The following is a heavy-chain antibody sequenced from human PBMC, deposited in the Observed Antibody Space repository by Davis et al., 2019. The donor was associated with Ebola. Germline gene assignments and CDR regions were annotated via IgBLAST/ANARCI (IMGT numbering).Heavy chain of an antibody. CDR3: ARFFDWLSGFDP. Sequence: GESLKISCAASGFTFSTYSMSWVRQAPGKGLEWVSSISSDSDYIYYADSAKGRFTISRDNAKNSLYLQMNSLRAEDTAVYYCARFFDWLSGFDPWGQGTLVTVSS. CDR2: ISSDSDYI. V-gene: IGHV3-21*04. CDR1: GFTFSTYS. J-gene: IGHJ5*02. D-gene: IGHD3-9*01.